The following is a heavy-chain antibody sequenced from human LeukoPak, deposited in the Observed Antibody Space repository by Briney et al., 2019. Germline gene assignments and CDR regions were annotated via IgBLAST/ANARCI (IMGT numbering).Heavy chain of an antibody. V-gene: IGHV3-30*03. D-gene: IGHD3-10*01. CDR1: GFILRNYG. CDR3: ATVYLESHIWFPFYC. J-gene: IGHJ4*02. CDR2: ISYDGSLK. Sequence: SGRSLRLSCAGSGFILRNYGIHWVRQAPGKGLEWVTAISYDGSLKYYADSVRGRFTISRDNSKNTLYLQMNRLRTDDTAVYYCATVYLESHIWFPFYCWGQGTLVTVSS.